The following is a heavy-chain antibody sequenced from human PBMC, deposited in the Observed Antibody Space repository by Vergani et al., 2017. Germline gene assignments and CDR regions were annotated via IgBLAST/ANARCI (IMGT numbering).Heavy chain of an antibody. V-gene: IGHV1-69-2*01. CDR3: ARPHEDILPPDPRRLDY. J-gene: IGHJ4*02. Sequence: EVQLVQSGAEVKKPGATVKIYCKVYGYTFTDYYMHWVQQAPGKGLEWMGLVDPEDGETIYAAKFQGRITITADTSTDTAYMELSNLGTEDTAVYCCARPHEDILPPDPRRLDYWCREALVTVSS. CDR1: GYTFTDYY. D-gene: IGHD1-14*01. CDR2: VDPEDGET.